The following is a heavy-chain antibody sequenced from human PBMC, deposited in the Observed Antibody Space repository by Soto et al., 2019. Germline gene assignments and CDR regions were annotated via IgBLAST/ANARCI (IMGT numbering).Heavy chain of an antibody. D-gene: IGHD1-26*01. CDR3: AKNQGVELVPLATVDWFDP. J-gene: IGHJ5*02. V-gene: IGHV3-23*01. Sequence: XVSLRLSCAASGFSFENFGMSWVRQAPGKGLEWISSISGSGFKKYYADSVKGRFTISRDNSKSTVYLELNNLSAEDTAVYHCAKNQGVELVPLATVDWFDPWGQGSVVTVSS. CDR1: GFSFENFG. CDR2: ISGSGFKK.